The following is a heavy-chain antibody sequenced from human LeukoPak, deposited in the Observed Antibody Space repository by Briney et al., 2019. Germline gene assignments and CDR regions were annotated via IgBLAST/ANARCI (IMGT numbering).Heavy chain of an antibody. V-gene: IGHV4-34*01. CDR1: GGSFSGYY. D-gene: IGHD6-19*01. CDR3: ARDGPLAVAYFDY. CDR2: INHSGST. J-gene: IGHJ4*02. Sequence: PSETLSLTCAVYGGSFSGYYWSWIRQPPGKGLEWIGEINHSGSTNYNPSLKSRVTISVDTSKNQFSLKLSSVTAADTAVYYGARDGPLAVAYFDYWGQGTLVTVSS.